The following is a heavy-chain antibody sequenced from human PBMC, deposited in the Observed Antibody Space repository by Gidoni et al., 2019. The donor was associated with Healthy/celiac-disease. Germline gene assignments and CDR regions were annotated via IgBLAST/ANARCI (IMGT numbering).Heavy chain of an antibody. D-gene: IGHD3-22*01. CDR1: GGSISSSSYY. V-gene: IGHV4-39*01. Sequence: QLQLQESGPGLVKPSETLSLTCTVSGGSISSSSYYWGWIRQPPGKGVEWIGSIYYSGSTYYNPALKSRVTISVDTSKNQFSLKLSSVTAADTAVYYCARTYYYDSSGYTAFDIWGQGTMVTVSS. CDR2: IYYSGST. CDR3: ARTYYYDSSGYTAFDI. J-gene: IGHJ3*02.